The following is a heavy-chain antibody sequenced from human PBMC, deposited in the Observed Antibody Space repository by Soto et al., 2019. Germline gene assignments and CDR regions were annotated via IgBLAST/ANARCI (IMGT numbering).Heavy chain of an antibody. CDR2: INAYNGNT. CDR3: ARDRELLRAFDI. V-gene: IGHV1-18*01. J-gene: IGHJ3*02. CDR1: GYTFTSYG. D-gene: IGHD1-26*01. Sequence: ASVKVSCKASGYTFTSYGISWVRQAPGQGLEWMGWINAYNGNTNYAQKLQGRVTMTTDTSTSTAYMELRSLRSDDTAVYYCARDRELLRAFDIWGQGTMVTVSS.